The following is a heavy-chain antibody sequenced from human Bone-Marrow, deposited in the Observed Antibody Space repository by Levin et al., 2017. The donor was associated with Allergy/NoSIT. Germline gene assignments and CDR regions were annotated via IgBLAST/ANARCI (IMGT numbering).Heavy chain of an antibody. V-gene: IGHV3-23*01. D-gene: IGHD2-15*01. CDR2: ISSDGYST. J-gene: IGHJ4*02. CDR1: EFIFNNYP. Sequence: GGSLRLSCAASEFIFNNYPMSWVRQAPGKGLEWVSSISSDGYSTFYADSVKGRFTISRDNSKKMVYLQMNSLRAEDTAMYYCARGALRIRVDYWGRGILVTVSS. CDR3: ARGALRIRVDY.